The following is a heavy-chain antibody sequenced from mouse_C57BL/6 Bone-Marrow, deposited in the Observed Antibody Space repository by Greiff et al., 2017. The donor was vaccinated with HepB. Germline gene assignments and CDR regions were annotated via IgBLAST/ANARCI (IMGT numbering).Heavy chain of an antibody. J-gene: IGHJ2*01. CDR2: IHPNSGST. D-gene: IGHD4-1*01. V-gene: IGHV1-64*01. CDR1: GYTFTSYW. CDR3: ARVNWDGYFDY. Sequence: VQLQQSGAELVKPGASVKLSCKASGYTFTSYWMHWVKQRPGQGLEWIGMIHPNSGSTNYNEKFKSKATLTVDKSSSTAYMQLSSLTSEDSAVYYCARVNWDGYFDYWGQGTTLTVSS.